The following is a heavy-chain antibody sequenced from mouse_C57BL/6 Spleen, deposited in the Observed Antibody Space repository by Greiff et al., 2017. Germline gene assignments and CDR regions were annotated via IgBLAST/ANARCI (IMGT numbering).Heavy chain of an antibody. V-gene: IGHV1-82*01. D-gene: IGHD1-3*01. Sequence: QVQLQQSGPELVKPGASVKISCKASGYAFSSSWMNWVKQRPGKGLEWIGRIYPGDGDTNYNGKFKGKATLTADKSSSTAYMQLSSLTSEDSAVYFCARRVLNSFLDYWGQGTTLTVSS. CDR1: GYAFSSSW. CDR2: IYPGDGDT. J-gene: IGHJ2*01. CDR3: ARRVLNSFLDY.